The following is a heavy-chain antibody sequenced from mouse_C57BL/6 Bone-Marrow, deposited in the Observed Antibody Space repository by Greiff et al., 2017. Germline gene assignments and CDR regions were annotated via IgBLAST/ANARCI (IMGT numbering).Heavy chain of an antibody. V-gene: IGHV1-52*01. CDR3: ARVEVYYGSSTGAY. CDR2: IDPSDSET. CDR1: GYTFTSYW. D-gene: IGHD1-1*01. J-gene: IGHJ3*01. Sequence: QVQLQQPGAELVRPGSSVKLSCKASGYTFTSYWMHWVKPRPIQGLEWIGNIDPSDSETHYNQKFKDKATLTVAKSSSPAYRQLSRLTSEDSAGYHCARVEVYYGSSTGAYWGQGTLVTVSA.